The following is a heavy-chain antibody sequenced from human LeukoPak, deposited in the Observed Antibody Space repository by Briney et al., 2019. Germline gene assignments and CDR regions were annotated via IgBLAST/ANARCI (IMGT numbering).Heavy chain of an antibody. V-gene: IGHV4-38-2*02. D-gene: IGHD6-13*01. CDR2: IYHSGST. CDR3: ARGYSSSWYLNWFDP. CDR1: GYSISSGYY. Sequence: SETLSLTCTVSGYSISSGYYWGWLRQPPGKGLEWIGSIYHSGSTYYNPSLKSQVTISVDTSKNQFSLKLTSVTAADTAVYYCARGYSSSWYLNWFDPWGQGALVTVSS. J-gene: IGHJ5*02.